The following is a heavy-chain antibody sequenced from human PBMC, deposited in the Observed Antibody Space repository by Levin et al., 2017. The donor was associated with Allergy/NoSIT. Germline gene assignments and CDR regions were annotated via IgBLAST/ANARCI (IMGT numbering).Heavy chain of an antibody. CDR1: GFTFDDYG. CDR3: ARAGDIVATIGVEYYFDY. D-gene: IGHD5-12*01. J-gene: IGHJ4*02. V-gene: IGHV3-20*04. CDR2: INWNGGST. Sequence: GESLKISCAASGFTFDDYGMSWVRQAPGKGLEWVSGINWNGGSTGYADSVKGRFTISRDNAKNSLYLQMNSLRAEDTALYYCARAGDIVATIGVEYYFDYWGQGTLVTVSS.